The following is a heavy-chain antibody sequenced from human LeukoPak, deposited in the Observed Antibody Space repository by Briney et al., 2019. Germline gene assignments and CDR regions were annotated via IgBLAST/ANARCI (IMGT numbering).Heavy chain of an antibody. D-gene: IGHD6-6*01. V-gene: IGHV3-21*01. Sequence: GGSQRLSCAASGFTFSSYSMNWVRQAPGKWLEWVSSISSSSSYIYHADSVKGRFTISRDNAKNSLYLQMNSLRAEDTAVYYCARDKGIAARFGYWGQGTLVTVSS. J-gene: IGHJ4*02. CDR2: ISSSSSYI. CDR1: GFTFSSYS. CDR3: ARDKGIAARFGY.